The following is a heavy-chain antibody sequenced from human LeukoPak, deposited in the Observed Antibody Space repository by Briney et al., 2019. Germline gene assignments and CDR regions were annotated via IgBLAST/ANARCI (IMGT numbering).Heavy chain of an antibody. CDR2: IYSGGST. V-gene: IGHV3-53*01. CDR1: GFTVSSNY. Sequence: GGSLRLSCAASGFTVSSNYMSWVRQAPGKGLEWVSVIYSGGSTYYADSVKGRFTISRDNSKNTLYLQMNSLRAEDTAVYYCARDWSHRCFNYWGQGTLVTVSS. CDR3: ARDWSHRCFNY. D-gene: IGHD3-3*01. J-gene: IGHJ4*02.